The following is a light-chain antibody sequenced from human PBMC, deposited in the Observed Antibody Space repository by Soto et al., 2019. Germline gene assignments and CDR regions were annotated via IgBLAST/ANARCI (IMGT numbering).Light chain of an antibody. V-gene: IGKV3-11*01. CDR1: QSVSSY. Sequence: EIVLTQSPATLSLSPGERATLSCRASQSVSSYLAWYQQKPGQAPRLLIHDASNRATGIPARFSGSGPGTDFTLTISDLEPEDFALYFCQQRSSWPRGTFGQGTKLEIK. J-gene: IGKJ2*02. CDR2: DAS. CDR3: QQRSSWPRGT.